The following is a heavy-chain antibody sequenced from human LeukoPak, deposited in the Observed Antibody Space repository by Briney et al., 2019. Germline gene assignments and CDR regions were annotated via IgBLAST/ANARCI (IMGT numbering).Heavy chain of an antibody. CDR3: AKPPGVATIYFDS. Sequence: GGSLRLSCTASGFAFGSYAMAWVRQAPGKGLEGVAAIGSDYDRVHEDSVKGRFTISRDNSKSTLYLQMDNLRAEDTAVYFCAKPPGVATIYFDSWGQGALVTVSS. D-gene: IGHD3-3*01. J-gene: IGHJ4*02. V-gene: IGHV3-23*01. CDR2: IGSDYDR. CDR1: GFAFGSYA.